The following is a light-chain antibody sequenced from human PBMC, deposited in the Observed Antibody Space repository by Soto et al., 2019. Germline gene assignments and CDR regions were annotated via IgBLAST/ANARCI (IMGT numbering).Light chain of an antibody. V-gene: IGKV3-20*01. CDR1: QSITSNY. J-gene: IGKJ3*01. CDR3: QQFGNSRRFT. Sequence: EIVLTQSPGTLSLSPGERATLSCRASQSITSNYLAWYQQKPGQAPRLLIFGASRRATGIPDRFSATGSGTAFTLTISRMEPADFAVYYCQQFGNSRRFTFGPGTKVEIK. CDR2: GAS.